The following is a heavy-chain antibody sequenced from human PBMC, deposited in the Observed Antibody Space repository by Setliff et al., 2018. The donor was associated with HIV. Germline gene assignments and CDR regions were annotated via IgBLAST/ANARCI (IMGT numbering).Heavy chain of an antibody. Sequence: GSLRLSCAASGFTFNMFWMSWVRQAPGKGLEWVANIKQEGSEKNYVDSVKGRFTISRDNAKNSLYLQMNSLSVEDTAVYYCARDYWVAGLDSWGQGTLVTVSS. V-gene: IGHV3-7*01. D-gene: IGHD6-19*01. CDR2: IKQEGSEK. CDR1: GFTFNMFW. CDR3: ARDYWVAGLDS. J-gene: IGHJ4*02.